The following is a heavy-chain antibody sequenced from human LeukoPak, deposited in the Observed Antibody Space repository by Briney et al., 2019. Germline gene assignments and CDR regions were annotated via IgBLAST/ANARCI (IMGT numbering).Heavy chain of an antibody. Sequence: ASVKVSCKASGYTFTSYGISWVRQAPGQGLEWMGWISAYNGNTNYAQKLQGRVTMTTDTSTSTAYMELRSLRSDDTAVYYCARDSPAKGYQLPWDYWGQGTLVTVSS. CDR1: GYTFTSYG. J-gene: IGHJ4*02. D-gene: IGHD2-2*01. CDR2: ISAYNGNT. CDR3: ARDSPAKGYQLPWDY. V-gene: IGHV1-18*01.